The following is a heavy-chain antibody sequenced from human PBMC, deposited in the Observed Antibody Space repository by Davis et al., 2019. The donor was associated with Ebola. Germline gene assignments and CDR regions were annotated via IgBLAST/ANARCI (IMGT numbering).Heavy chain of an antibody. Sequence: SETLSLTCAVYGGSFSDYYWSWIRQPPEKGLDWIGEINPSGSTNYNPSLKSRVTISVDTSKNQFSLKLRSVTAADTAVYFCARESFTSGSFYTGYYYYGMDVWGQGTTVTVSS. D-gene: IGHD3-10*01. J-gene: IGHJ6*02. V-gene: IGHV4-34*01. CDR2: INPSGST. CDR3: ARESFTSGSFYTGYYYYGMDV. CDR1: GGSFSDYY.